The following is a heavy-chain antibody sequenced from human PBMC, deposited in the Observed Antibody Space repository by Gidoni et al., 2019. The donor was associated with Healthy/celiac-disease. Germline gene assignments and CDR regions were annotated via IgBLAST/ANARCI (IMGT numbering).Heavy chain of an antibody. Sequence: QVQLQESGPGLVKPSQTLSLTCTVSGGSISSRGYYWRWIRQHPGKGLEWIGYIYYSGSTYYNPSLKSRVTIAVDTSKNQFSLKLSSVTAADTAVYYCARVYYDILTGLPDAFDIWGQGTMVTVSS. CDR3: ARVYYDILTGLPDAFDI. V-gene: IGHV4-31*03. CDR2: IYYSGST. D-gene: IGHD3-9*01. J-gene: IGHJ3*02. CDR1: GGSISSRGYY.